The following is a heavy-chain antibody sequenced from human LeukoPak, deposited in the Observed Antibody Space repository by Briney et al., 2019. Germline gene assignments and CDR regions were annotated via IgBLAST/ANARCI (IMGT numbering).Heavy chain of an antibody. CDR3: ARVRYCSSTSCP. CDR2: IYHSGST. Sequence: SETLSLTCAVSGGSISSSNWWSWVRQPPGKGLEWIGEIYHSGSTNYNPSLKSRVTISVDTSKNQFSLKLSSVTAADTAVYYCARVRYCSSTSCPWGQGTLVTVSS. D-gene: IGHD2-2*01. CDR1: GGSISSSNW. V-gene: IGHV4-4*02. J-gene: IGHJ5*02.